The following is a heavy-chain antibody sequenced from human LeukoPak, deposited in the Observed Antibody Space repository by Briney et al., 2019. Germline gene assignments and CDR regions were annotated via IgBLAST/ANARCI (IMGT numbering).Heavy chain of an antibody. CDR1: GFTFSSYA. Sequence: GRSLRLSCAASGFTFSSYAMHWVRQAPGKGLEWVAVISYDGSNKYYADSVKGRFTISRDNSKNTLYLQMNSLRAEDTAVYYCAGMGYDYGDYVGSDYWGQGTLVTVSS. CDR3: AGMGYDYGDYVGSDY. V-gene: IGHV3-30*04. J-gene: IGHJ4*02. CDR2: ISYDGSNK. D-gene: IGHD4-17*01.